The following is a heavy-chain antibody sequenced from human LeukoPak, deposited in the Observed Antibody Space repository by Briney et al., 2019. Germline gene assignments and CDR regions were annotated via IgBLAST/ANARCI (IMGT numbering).Heavy chain of an antibody. CDR2: MNPNSGNT. Sequence: ASVKVSCKASGYTFTSYYMHWVRQAPGQGLEWMGWMNPNSGNTGYAQKFQGRVTMTRNTSISTAYMELSSLRSEDTAVYYCARGRFYPWFGELSPANWFDPWGQGTLVTVSS. J-gene: IGHJ5*02. D-gene: IGHD3-10*01. V-gene: IGHV1-8*02. CDR3: ARGRFYPWFGELSPANWFDP. CDR1: GYTFTSYY.